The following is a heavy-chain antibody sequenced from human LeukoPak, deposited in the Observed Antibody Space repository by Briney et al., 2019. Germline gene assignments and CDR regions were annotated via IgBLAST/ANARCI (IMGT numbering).Heavy chain of an antibody. V-gene: IGHV3-30*04. D-gene: IGHD3-22*01. CDR1: GFTFSSYA. Sequence: GGSLRLSCAASGFTFSSYAMHWVRQAPGRGLEWVAVISYDGSNKWYAKSVKGRFTISRDNSKNTLYLQMNSLRAEDTDVYYCERNFHYYDSRGFYLTWGPGNLVTVSS. J-gene: IGHJ5*01. CDR2: ISYDGSNK. CDR3: ERNFHYYDSRGFYLT.